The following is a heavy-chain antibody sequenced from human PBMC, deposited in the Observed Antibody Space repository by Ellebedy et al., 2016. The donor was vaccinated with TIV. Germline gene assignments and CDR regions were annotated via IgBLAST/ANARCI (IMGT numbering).Heavy chain of an antibody. CDR1: GGSISSGGFY. J-gene: IGHJ3*02. D-gene: IGHD3-22*01. Sequence: SETLSLXXTVSGGSISSGGFYWSWIRQFPGKGLEWTGYIYYSGNTDYNPSLKSRVSISGDTSKNQFSLKLSSVTAADTAMYYCARDQNYDTSGRDALDIWGQGIMVTVSS. CDR2: IYYSGNT. V-gene: IGHV4-31*03. CDR3: ARDQNYDTSGRDALDI.